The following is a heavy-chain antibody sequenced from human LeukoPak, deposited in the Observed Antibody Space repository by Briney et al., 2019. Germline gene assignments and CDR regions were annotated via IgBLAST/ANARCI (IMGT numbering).Heavy chain of an antibody. V-gene: IGHV3-30*18. CDR1: GFTFSTYG. Sequence: GGSLRLSCAASGFTFSTYGMHWVRQAPGKGLEWVAVISYDGGNKFYPDSVKGRFTISRDNSKNTLYLQMNSLRAEDTAVYYCAKSQDYGDYYFDYWGQGTLVTVSS. D-gene: IGHD4-17*01. CDR3: AKSQDYGDYYFDY. J-gene: IGHJ4*02. CDR2: ISYDGGNK.